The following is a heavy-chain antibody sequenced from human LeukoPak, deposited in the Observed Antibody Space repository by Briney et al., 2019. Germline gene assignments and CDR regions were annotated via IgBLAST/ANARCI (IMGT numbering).Heavy chain of an antibody. CDR2: INTNTGNP. Sequence: ASVKLSRKASGYTFTSYAMNWVRQAPGQGLEWMGWINTNTGNPTYAQGFAGRFVFSLDTSVSTAYLQISSLKAEDTAVYYCARDRYRRNSETIVGATSYWGQGTLVTVSS. V-gene: IGHV7-4-1*02. J-gene: IGHJ4*02. CDR1: GYTFTSYA. D-gene: IGHD1-26*01. CDR3: ARDRYRRNSETIVGATSY.